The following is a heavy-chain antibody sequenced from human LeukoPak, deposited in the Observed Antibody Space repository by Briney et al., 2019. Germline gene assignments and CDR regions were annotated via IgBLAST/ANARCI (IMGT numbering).Heavy chain of an antibody. CDR2: ISSSSSYI. Sequence: GGSLRLSCAASGFTFSSYSMNWVRQAPGKGLEWVSSISSSSSYIYYADSVKGRFTISRDNAKNSLYLQMNSLRAEDTAVYYCARDSTRLYSSNWFDPWGQGTLVTVSS. V-gene: IGHV3-21*01. CDR1: GFTFSSYS. CDR3: ARDSTRLYSSNWFDP. D-gene: IGHD6-13*01. J-gene: IGHJ5*02.